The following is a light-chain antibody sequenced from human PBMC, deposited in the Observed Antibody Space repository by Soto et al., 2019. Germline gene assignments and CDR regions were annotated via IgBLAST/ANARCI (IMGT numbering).Light chain of an antibody. CDR2: DTD. CDR3: LLLYSGTRWV. V-gene: IGLV7-46*01. Sequence: QAVVTQEPSLTVSPGGTVTLTCGSSTGAVTRTHYPYWFQQKPGQAPRTLIYDTDNRYSWTPARFSGSLLGGQAALTLSGAQPEDEADYYCLLLYSGTRWVFGAGTKVTVL. J-gene: IGLJ1*01. CDR1: TGAVTRTHY.